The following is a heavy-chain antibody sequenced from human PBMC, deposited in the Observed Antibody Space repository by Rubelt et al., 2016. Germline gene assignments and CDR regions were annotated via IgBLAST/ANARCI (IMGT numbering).Heavy chain of an antibody. V-gene: IGHV3-23*01. CDR1: GFTFSNYA. CDR3: ARAGDGYNMVFDD. CDR2: ITISGGST. D-gene: IGHD5-24*01. Sequence: GGSLRLSCAASGFTFSNYAMSWVRQAPGKGLEWVSTITISGGSTDYADSVKGRFTISRDNSENTVHLQMNSLRVEDTAVYYCARAGDGYNMVFDDWGQGTLVTVSS. J-gene: IGHJ4*02.